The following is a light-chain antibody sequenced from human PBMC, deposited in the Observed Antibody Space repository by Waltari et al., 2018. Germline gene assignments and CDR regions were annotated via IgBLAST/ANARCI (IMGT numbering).Light chain of an antibody. CDR1: NLGDKY. CDR3: LAWDSSTAV. CDR2: HDS. J-gene: IGLJ1*01. Sequence: SYKLTQPPSVSVSPGQTASISCSGDNLGDKYTSWYQQKAGQSPVLVIYHDSRRPSGIPDRFSGSNSGNTASLAISGTQALDEADYYCLAWDSSTAVFGTGTELTVL. V-gene: IGLV3-1*01.